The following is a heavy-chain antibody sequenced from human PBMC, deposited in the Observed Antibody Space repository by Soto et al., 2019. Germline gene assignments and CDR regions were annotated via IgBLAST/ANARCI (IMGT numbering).Heavy chain of an antibody. CDR2: ISAYNGNT. CDR1: GYTFTSYG. Sequence: GASVNVSCKASGYTFTSYGISWVRQAPGQGLEWMGWISAYNGNTNYAQKLQGRVTMTTDTSTSTAYMELRSLRSDDTAVYYCAREAFAIYYYYMDVWGKGTTVTVSS. CDR3: AREAFAIYYYYMDV. J-gene: IGHJ6*03. D-gene: IGHD2-21*01. V-gene: IGHV1-18*01.